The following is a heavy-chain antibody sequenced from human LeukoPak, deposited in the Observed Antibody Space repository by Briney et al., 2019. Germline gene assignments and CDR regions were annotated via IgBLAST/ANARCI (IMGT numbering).Heavy chain of an antibody. CDR2: INHSGST. CDR1: GGSFSGYY. J-gene: IGHJ4*02. V-gene: IGHV4-34*01. CDR3: ARATRDGYNFVDY. D-gene: IGHD5-24*01. Sequence: SETLSLTCAVYGGSFSGYYWSWIRQPPGKGLEWIGEINHSGSTNYNPSLKSRVTISVDTSKNQFSLKLSSVTAADTAVYYCARATRDGYNFVDYWGQGTLVTVSS.